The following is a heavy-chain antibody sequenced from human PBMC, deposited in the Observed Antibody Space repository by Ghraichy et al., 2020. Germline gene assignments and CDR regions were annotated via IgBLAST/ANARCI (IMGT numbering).Heavy chain of an antibody. CDR3: TRDLGTYYDSSGYHHPFDI. CDR1: GFTFGDYA. D-gene: IGHD3-22*01. CDR2: SRSKAYGGTT. Sequence: GGSLRLSCTASGFTFGDYAMSWFRQAPGKGLEWVGFSRSKAYGGTTEYAASVKGRFTISRDDSKSIAYLQMNSLKTEDTAVYYCTRDLGTYYDSSGYHHPFDIWGQGKMVTVSS. J-gene: IGHJ3*02. V-gene: IGHV3-49*03.